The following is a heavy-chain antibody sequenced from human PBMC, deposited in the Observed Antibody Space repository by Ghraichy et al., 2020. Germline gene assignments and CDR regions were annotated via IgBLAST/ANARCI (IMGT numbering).Heavy chain of an antibody. Sequence: LSLTCAASGFTFSTYGMYWVRQAPGRGLEWVAVIWSDGSNKYYADPVKGRFTFSRANSKNMLYLEMNSLRAEDTAVYFCVRRGSGTYDFDYWGQGTLVTVSS. V-gene: IGHV3-33*07. CDR1: GFTFSTYG. CDR3: VRRGSGTYDFDY. D-gene: IGHD1-26*01. J-gene: IGHJ4*02. CDR2: IWSDGSNK.